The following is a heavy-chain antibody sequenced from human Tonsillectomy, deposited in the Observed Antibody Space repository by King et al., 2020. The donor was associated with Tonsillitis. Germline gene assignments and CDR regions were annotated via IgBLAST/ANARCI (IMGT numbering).Heavy chain of an antibody. CDR1: GFTFSSYA. Sequence: VQLVESGGGLVQPGGSLRLSCAASGFTFSSYAMSWVRQAPGKGLEWVSGISGSGSSTYYADSVKGRFSISRDNSKNTLYLQMNSLRAEDTAVYYCAKGSTVTTLDYYFYMDVWGKGTTVTVS. J-gene: IGHJ6*03. CDR2: ISGSGSST. V-gene: IGHV3-23*04. CDR3: AKGSTVTTLDYYFYMDV. D-gene: IGHD4-11*01.